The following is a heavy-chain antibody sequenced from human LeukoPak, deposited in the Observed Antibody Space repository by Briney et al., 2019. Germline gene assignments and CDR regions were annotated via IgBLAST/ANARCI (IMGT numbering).Heavy chain of an antibody. CDR1: GGTFSSYA. Sequence: SVKLSCKASGGTFSSYAISWVRQAPGQGLEWMGGIIPIFGTANYAQKFQGRVTITADESTSTAYMELGSLRSEDTAVYYCARDIFARPALSRLVLWGASPPAYDPWGQGTLVTVSS. CDR2: IIPIFGTA. CDR3: ARDIFARPALSRLVLWGASPPAYDP. D-gene: IGHD3-16*01. J-gene: IGHJ5*02. V-gene: IGHV1-69*01.